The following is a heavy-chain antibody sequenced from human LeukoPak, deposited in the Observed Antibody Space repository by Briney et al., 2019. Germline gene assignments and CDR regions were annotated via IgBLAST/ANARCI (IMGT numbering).Heavy chain of an antibody. CDR2: IYSGGST. CDR1: GFTFGDYA. D-gene: IGHD6-19*01. J-gene: IGHJ2*01. V-gene: IGHV3-53*01. Sequence: GGSLRLSCTASGFTFGDYAMSWVRQAPGKGLEWVSVIYSGGSTYYADSVKGRFTISRDNSKNTLYLQMNSLRAEDTAVYYCARDNWREAVAGATTFDLWGRGTLVTVSS. CDR3: ARDNWREAVAGATTFDL.